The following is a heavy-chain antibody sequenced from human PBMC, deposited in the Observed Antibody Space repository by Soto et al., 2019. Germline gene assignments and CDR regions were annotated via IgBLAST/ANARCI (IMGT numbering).Heavy chain of an antibody. CDR1: GFTFRNYA. CDR3: AKEPLGSGSDVDY. J-gene: IGHJ4*02. Sequence: EVQLLDSGGGLVQPGGSLRLSCDASGFTFRNYAMNWVRQAPGKRLDWVSAISGSGGSTYYADSVKGRFTISRDNSKNTLYLQMSSLRAEDTALYYCAKEPLGSGSDVDYWGQGTGVTVSS. D-gene: IGHD6-19*01. CDR2: ISGSGGST. V-gene: IGHV3-23*01.